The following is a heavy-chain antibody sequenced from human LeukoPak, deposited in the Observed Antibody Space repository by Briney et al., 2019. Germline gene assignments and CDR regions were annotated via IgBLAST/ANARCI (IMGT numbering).Heavy chain of an antibody. CDR2: IIPIFAIV. V-gene: IGHV1-69*04. CDR3: ARADSSGYSLDENFDY. CDR1: GGTLSSYA. D-gene: IGHD3-22*01. J-gene: IGHJ4*02. Sequence: SVKVSCKPSGGTLSSYALNWVRQAPGQGLEWIGRIIPIFAIVNYAQNFQGRVTITADKSTNTAYMELSSLRFEDTAFYYCARADSSGYSLDENFDYWGQGTLVTVSS.